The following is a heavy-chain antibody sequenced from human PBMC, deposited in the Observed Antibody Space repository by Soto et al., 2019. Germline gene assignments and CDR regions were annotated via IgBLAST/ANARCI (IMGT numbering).Heavy chain of an antibody. J-gene: IGHJ4*02. Sequence: PGGSLRLSCAASGFTFSSYAMHWVRQAPGKGLEWVAVISYDGSNNYYADSVKGRFTISRDNSKNTLYLQMNSLRADDTAVYYCARDFGSLGATIDYWGQGTLVTVSS. D-gene: IGHD1-26*01. CDR2: ISYDGSNN. CDR3: ARDFGSLGATIDY. V-gene: IGHV3-30-3*01. CDR1: GFTFSSYA.